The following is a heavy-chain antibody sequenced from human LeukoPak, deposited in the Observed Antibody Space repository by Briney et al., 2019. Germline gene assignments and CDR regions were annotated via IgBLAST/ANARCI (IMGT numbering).Heavy chain of an antibody. CDR1: GYTFTNNY. V-gene: IGHV1-46*01. CDR2: IHPSGSST. J-gene: IGHJ4*02. CDR3: ARMDMDTAMVTNYLDH. D-gene: IGHD5-18*01. Sequence: ASVKISCKASGYTFTNNYMHWVRQAPGQGLEWMGGIHPSGSSTNYAQKFQGRVTMTKDTSTSTVYIELNTLRSDDTAVYYCARMDMDTAMVTNYLDHWGQGTLLIVSS.